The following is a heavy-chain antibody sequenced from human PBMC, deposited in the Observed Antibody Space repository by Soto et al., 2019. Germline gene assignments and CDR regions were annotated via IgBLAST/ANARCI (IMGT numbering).Heavy chain of an antibody. Sequence: GGSLRLSCAASGFTFSSYAMSWVRQAPGKGLEWVSAISGSGGSTYYADSVKGRFTISRDNSKNTLYLQMNSLRAEDTAVYYCAKAPNGVTISYYFDYWGQGTLVTVSS. J-gene: IGHJ4*02. V-gene: IGHV3-23*01. CDR1: GFTFSSYA. CDR3: AKAPNGVTISYYFDY. D-gene: IGHD4-4*01. CDR2: ISGSGGST.